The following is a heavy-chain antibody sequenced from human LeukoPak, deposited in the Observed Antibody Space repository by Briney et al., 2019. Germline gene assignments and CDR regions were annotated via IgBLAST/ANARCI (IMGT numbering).Heavy chain of an antibody. CDR2: ISYDGSSK. V-gene: IGHV3-30-3*01. J-gene: IGHJ4*02. Sequence: GGSLRLSCAASGLTFSSSAMYWVRQAPGKGLEWVAVISYDGSSKYYADSVKGRFTISRDNSKNTLYLQMNSLRAEDTAVYYCARLYYYDEEEPGVVDYWGQGTLVTVSS. CDR1: GLTFSSSA. D-gene: IGHD3-22*01. CDR3: ARLYYYDEEEPGVVDY.